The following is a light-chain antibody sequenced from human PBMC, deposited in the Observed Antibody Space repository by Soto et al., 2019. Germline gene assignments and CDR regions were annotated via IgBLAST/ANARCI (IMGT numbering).Light chain of an antibody. J-gene: IGKJ1*01. Sequence: EIVMTQSPATLSVSPGERATLSCRASQSVSNNLAWYQQKPGQAPRLLIYGASTRATGIPARFSGSGSGTEFSLTVSSLQSEDFAVYYCQQYNTWPRTFGQGTKEEIK. V-gene: IGKV3-15*01. CDR2: GAS. CDR3: QQYNTWPRT. CDR1: QSVSNN.